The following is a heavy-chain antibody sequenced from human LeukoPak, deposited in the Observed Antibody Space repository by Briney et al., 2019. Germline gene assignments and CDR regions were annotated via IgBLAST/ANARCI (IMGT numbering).Heavy chain of an antibody. CDR2: ISGSGGST. CDR1: GFAFSSYA. J-gene: IGHJ3*02. D-gene: IGHD3-3*01. Sequence: GGSLRLSCAAPGFAFSSYAMSWVRQAPGKGLEWVSAISGSGGSTYYADSVKGRFTISRDNSKNTLYLQMNSLRAEDTAVYYCAKDVAIFGVVDAFDIWGQGTMVTVPS. CDR3: AKDVAIFGVVDAFDI. V-gene: IGHV3-23*01.